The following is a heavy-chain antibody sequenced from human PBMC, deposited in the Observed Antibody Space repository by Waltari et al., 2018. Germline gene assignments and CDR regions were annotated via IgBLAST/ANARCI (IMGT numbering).Heavy chain of an antibody. Sequence: QVQLVQSGAEVKKPGASVKVSCKASGYTFTSYGISWVRQAPGQGLEGMGWITAYNGNTNYAQKLQGRVTMTTDTSTSTAYMELRSLRSDDTAVYYCAREGFLETTNYYYYYGMDVWGQGTTVTVSS. CDR2: ITAYNGNT. D-gene: IGHD3-3*01. V-gene: IGHV1-18*01. CDR1: GYTFTSYG. CDR3: AREGFLETTNYYYYYGMDV. J-gene: IGHJ6*02.